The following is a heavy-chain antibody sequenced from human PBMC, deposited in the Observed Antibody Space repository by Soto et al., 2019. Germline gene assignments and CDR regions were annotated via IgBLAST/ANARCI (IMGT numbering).Heavy chain of an antibody. J-gene: IGHJ4*02. CDR3: ARVDGRGYNYFDY. CDR2: IYHSGST. V-gene: IGHV4-30-2*01. CDR1: GGSISSGGYS. D-gene: IGHD5-12*01. Sequence: SDTLSLTCSVSGGSISSGGYSWSWIRQPPGKGLEWIGNIYHSGSTNYNPSLKSRVTISVDRPKNQFSLNLNSVTAADTAVYYCARVDGRGYNYFDYWGQGTLVTVSS.